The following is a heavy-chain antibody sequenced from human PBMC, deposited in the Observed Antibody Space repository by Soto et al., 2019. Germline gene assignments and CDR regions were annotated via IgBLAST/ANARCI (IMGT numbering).Heavy chain of an antibody. CDR2: ISSSSGYI. Sequence: GGSLRLSCAASGFTFSSYSMNWVRQAPGKGLEWVSSISSSSGYIYYADSVKGRFTISRDNAKNSLYLQMNSLRAEDTAVYYCARDFRYCSSTSCYYMDVWGKGTTVTVSS. D-gene: IGHD2-2*01. CDR1: GFTFSSYS. CDR3: ARDFRYCSSTSCYYMDV. V-gene: IGHV3-21*01. J-gene: IGHJ6*03.